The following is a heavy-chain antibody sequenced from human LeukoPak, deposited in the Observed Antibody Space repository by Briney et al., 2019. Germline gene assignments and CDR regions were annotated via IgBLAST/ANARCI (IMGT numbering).Heavy chain of an antibody. CDR3: ARGYSSSWYRYYYYYMDV. CDR2: IYYSGST. J-gene: IGHJ6*03. CDR1: GGSISSYY. Sequence: SETLSLTCTVAGGSISSYYWSWIRQSPGKGLEWIGYIYYSGSTNYNPSLKSRVTISVDTSKNQFSLKLSSVTAADTAVYYCARGYSSSWYRYYYYYMDVWGKGTTVTVSS. D-gene: IGHD6-13*01. V-gene: IGHV4-59*01.